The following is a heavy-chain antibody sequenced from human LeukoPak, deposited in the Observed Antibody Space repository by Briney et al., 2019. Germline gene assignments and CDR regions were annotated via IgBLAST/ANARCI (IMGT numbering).Heavy chain of an antibody. V-gene: IGHV3-7*01. J-gene: IGHJ3*02. CDR3: ARDRLRYFDYDAFDI. D-gene: IGHD3-9*01. CDR2: IKQDGSEK. Sequence: GGSLRLSCAASGFTFSSYWMSWVRQAPGKGLEWVANIKQDGSEKYYVDSVKGRFTISRDNAKNSLYLQMNSLRAEDTAVYYCARDRLRYFDYDAFDIWGQGTMVTVSS. CDR1: GFTFSSYW.